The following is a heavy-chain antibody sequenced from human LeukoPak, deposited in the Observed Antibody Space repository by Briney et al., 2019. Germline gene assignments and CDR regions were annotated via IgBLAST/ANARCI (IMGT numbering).Heavy chain of an antibody. V-gene: IGHV3-30*04. D-gene: IGHD3-22*01. J-gene: IGHJ6*03. CDR1: GFTFSSYA. CDR2: ISYDGSNK. CDR3: ARGTYYQDSSGYSYYHHYYMDV. Sequence: GGSLRLSCAASGFTFSSYAMHWVRQAPGKGLEWVAVISYDGSNKYYADSVKGRFTISRDNSKNTLYLQMNSLRAEDTAVYYCARGTYYQDSSGYSYYHHYYMDVWGKGTTVTVSS.